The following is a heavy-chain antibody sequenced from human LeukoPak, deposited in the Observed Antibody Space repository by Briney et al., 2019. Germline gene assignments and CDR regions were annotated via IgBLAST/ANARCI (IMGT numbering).Heavy chain of an antibody. J-gene: IGHJ5*02. CDR2: SYHGGST. CDR3: ARTLVDVTRWFDP. Sequence: SETLSLTCDVSGDSMSSSRFSWSWLRQPPGKGLEWIGYSYHGGSTHYNPSLQSRVTISVDRSKKQFSLNLHSVTAAGTAVYYCARTLVDVTRWFDPWGQGTLVTVSS. CDR1: GDSMSSSRFS. V-gene: IGHV4-30-2*01. D-gene: IGHD3-9*01.